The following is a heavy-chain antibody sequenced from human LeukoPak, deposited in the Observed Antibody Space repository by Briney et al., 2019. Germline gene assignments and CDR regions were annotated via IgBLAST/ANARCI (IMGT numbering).Heavy chain of an antibody. J-gene: IGHJ3*02. V-gene: IGHV3-74*01. CDR1: GFTCSSYW. Sequence: GGYLRLSCAASGFTCSSYWMHWVRQAPAKGLVWVSRINSDGSSTSYADSVKGRFTISRDNAKNTLYLQMNSLRAEDTAVYYCARDLTVGGNDAFDIWGQGTMVTVSS. CDR2: INSDGSST. D-gene: IGHD2-15*01. CDR3: ARDLTVGGNDAFDI.